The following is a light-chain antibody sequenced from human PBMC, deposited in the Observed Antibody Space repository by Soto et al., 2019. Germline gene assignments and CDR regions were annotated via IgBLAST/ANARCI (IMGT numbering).Light chain of an antibody. Sequence: SVLTQPPSASGAPGQRVTISFFGSSSNIGSNYVSWYQQLPGTAPKLLIYENNKRPSGIPDRFSGSKSGTSATLGITGLQTGDEADYYCGTWDSSLSAYVFGTGTKVTVL. CDR3: GTWDSSLSAYV. CDR1: SSNIGSNY. J-gene: IGLJ1*01. V-gene: IGLV1-51*02. CDR2: ENN.